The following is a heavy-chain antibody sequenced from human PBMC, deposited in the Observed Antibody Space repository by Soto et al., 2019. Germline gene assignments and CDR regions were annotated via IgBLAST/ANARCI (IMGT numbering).Heavy chain of an antibody. D-gene: IGHD3-10*01. J-gene: IGHJ6*02. CDR2: ISYDGSNK. CDR3: AKQGYYGSGSYYMRYYYYGMGV. Sequence: GGSLRLSCAASGFTFSSYGMHWVRQAPGKGLEWVAVISYDGSNKYYADSVKGRFTISRDNSKNTLYLQMNSLRAEDTAVYYCAKQGYYGSGSYYMRYYYYGMGVWGQRATDT. V-gene: IGHV3-30*18. CDR1: GFTFSSYG.